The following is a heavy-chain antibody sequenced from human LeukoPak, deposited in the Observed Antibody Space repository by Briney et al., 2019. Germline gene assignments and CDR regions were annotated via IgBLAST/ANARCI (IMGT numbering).Heavy chain of an antibody. V-gene: IGHV3-23*01. Sequence: GGSLRLPCAASGFTFSSYAMSWVRQAPGKGLEWVSAISGSGGSTYYADSVKGRFTISRDNSKNTLYLQMNSLRAEDTAVYYCAKARATASGWYDYFDYWGQGTLVTVSS. D-gene: IGHD6-19*01. CDR3: AKARATASGWYDYFDY. CDR2: ISGSGGST. J-gene: IGHJ4*02. CDR1: GFTFSSYA.